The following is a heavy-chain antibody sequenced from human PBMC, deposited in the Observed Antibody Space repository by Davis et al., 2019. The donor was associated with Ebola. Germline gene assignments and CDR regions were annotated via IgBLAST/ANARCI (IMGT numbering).Heavy chain of an antibody. V-gene: IGHV7-4-1*02. CDR1: GYTFTSYA. Sequence: ASVKVSCKASGYTFTSYAMNWVRQAPGQGLEWMGWINTNTGNPTYAQGFTGRFVFSLDTSVSTAYLQISSLKAEDTAVYYCARFDYGDYYRPFYYYYYYGMDVWGKGTTVTVSS. CDR2: INTNTGNP. J-gene: IGHJ6*04. D-gene: IGHD4-17*01. CDR3: ARFDYGDYYRPFYYYYYYGMDV.